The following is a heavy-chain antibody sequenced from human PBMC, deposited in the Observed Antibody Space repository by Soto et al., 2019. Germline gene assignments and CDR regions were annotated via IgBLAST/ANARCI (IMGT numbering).Heavy chain of an antibody. CDR1: GGSISSYY. CDR2: FYYSGST. J-gene: IGHJ4*02. Sequence: PSETLSLTCTVSGGSISSYYWSWIRQPPGKGLEWIGYFYYSGSTNYNPSLKSRVTISVDTSKNQFSLKLSSVTAADTAVYYCERGTLTSYFDYWGQGTLVTLSS. CDR3: ERGTLTSYFDY. V-gene: IGHV4-59*01.